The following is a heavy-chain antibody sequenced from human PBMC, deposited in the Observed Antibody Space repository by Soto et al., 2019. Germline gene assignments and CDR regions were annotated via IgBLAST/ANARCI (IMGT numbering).Heavy chain of an antibody. J-gene: IGHJ5*02. CDR1: GVSISSGGYY. Sequence: PSETLSLTCTVSGVSISSGGYYWSWIRQHPGKGLEWIGYIYYSGSTYYNPSLKSRVTISVDTSKNQFSLKLSSVTAADTAVYYCAREVSGWFDPWGQGTLVTVSS. CDR2: IYYSGST. D-gene: IGHD1-20*01. CDR3: AREVSGWFDP. V-gene: IGHV4-31*03.